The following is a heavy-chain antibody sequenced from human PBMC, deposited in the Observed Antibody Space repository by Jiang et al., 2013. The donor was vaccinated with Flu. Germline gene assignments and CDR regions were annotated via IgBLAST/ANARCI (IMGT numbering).Heavy chain of an antibody. D-gene: IGHD3-22*01. V-gene: IGHV4-4*02. CDR2: IHHSGTT. CDR1: GASISNENW. J-gene: IGHJ4*02. Sequence: GLVKPWGTLSLTRIVSGASISNENWWSWVRQSPGKGLEWIGEIHHSGTTNYNPSLSSRVTISVDKSKNQFSVTLRSATAADTALYYCTSNGFYSLDYWGQGRLVTVSS. CDR3: TSNGFYSLDY.